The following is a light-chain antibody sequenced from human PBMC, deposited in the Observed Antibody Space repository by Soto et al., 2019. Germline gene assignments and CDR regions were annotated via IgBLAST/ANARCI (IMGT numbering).Light chain of an antibody. CDR2: EGT. V-gene: IGLV2-23*01. J-gene: IGLJ1*01. Sequence: QSALTQPASVSGSPGQSITISCTGSSSDIGRYDYVSWYQQLPGKAPKLMICEGTKRPSGVSDRFSGSKSGNTASLTISGLQAEDEADYYCCSYAGSGTYVFGTGTKLTVL. CDR1: SSDIGRYDY. CDR3: CSYAGSGTYV.